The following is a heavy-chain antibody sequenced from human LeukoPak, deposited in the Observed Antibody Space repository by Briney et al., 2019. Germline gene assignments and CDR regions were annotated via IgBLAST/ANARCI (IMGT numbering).Heavy chain of an antibody. CDR1: GFTFSSYA. Sequence: GGSLRLSCAASGFTFSSYAMSWVRQAPGKGLEWVSAISGSGGSTYYADSVKGRFTISRDNSKNTLYLQMNSLRADDTAIYYCAKVVSGWYLGYFDYWGQGTLVTVSS. D-gene: IGHD6-19*01. J-gene: IGHJ4*02. V-gene: IGHV3-23*01. CDR2: ISGSGGST. CDR3: AKVVSGWYLGYFDY.